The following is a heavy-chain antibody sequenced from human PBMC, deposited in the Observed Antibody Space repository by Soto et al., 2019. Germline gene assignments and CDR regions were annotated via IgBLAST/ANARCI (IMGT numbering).Heavy chain of an antibody. CDR1: GYTFTSYA. D-gene: IGHD3-3*01. CDR3: ARNEHYDFWSGYYTYYYGMDV. Sequence: ASVKVSCKASGYTFTSYAMHWVRQAPGQRLEWMGWINAGNGNTKYSQKFQGRVTTTRDTSASAAYMELSSLRSEDTAVYYCARNEHYDFWSGYYTYYYGMDVWGQGTTVTVSS. J-gene: IGHJ6*02. CDR2: INAGNGNT. V-gene: IGHV1-3*01.